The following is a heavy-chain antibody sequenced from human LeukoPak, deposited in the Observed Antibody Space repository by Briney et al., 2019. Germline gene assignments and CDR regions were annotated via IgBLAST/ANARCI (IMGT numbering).Heavy chain of an antibody. CDR3: ARDLLALVPRGGYYYYGMDV. CDR1: GFTVSSNY. V-gene: IGHV3-53*01. D-gene: IGHD2-15*01. CDR2: IYSGGST. Sequence: PGGSLRLSCAASGFTVSSNYMSWVRQAPGKGLEWVSVIYSGGSTYYADSVKGRFTISRDNSKNTLYLQMNSLRAEDTAVYYCARDLLALVPRGGYYYYGMDVWGQGTTVTVSS. J-gene: IGHJ6*02.